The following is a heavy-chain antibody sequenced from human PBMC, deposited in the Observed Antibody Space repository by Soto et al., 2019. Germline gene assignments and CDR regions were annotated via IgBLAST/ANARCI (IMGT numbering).Heavy chain of an antibody. CDR3: APQDVGERYVYTFDP. J-gene: IGHJ5*02. V-gene: IGHV4-39*01. CDR2: IYYSGST. CDR1: GGSITSSSYY. Sequence: QLHLRESGPGLVKPSETLSLTCTVSGGSITSSSYYWGWIRQPPGKGLEWIGSIYYSGSTYYNPSLKRRVTNSVDTSKNQFAMKLSSVTAADTAVYYCAPQDVGERYVYTFDPWGQGTLVTVSS. D-gene: IGHD1-26*01.